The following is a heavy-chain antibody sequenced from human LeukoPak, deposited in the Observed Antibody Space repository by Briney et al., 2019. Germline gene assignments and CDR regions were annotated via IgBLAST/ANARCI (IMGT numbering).Heavy chain of an antibody. CDR3: AREGPDYDILPFDY. J-gene: IGHJ4*02. CDR1: GGSISSYY. V-gene: IGHV4-59*12. CDR2: IYNSGST. D-gene: IGHD3-9*01. Sequence: SETLSLTCTISGGSISSYYWSWIRQPPGKGLEWIGYIYNSGSTNYNPSLKSRVTISVDTSKNQFSLKLSSVTAADTAVYYCAREGPDYDILPFDYWGQGTLVTVSS.